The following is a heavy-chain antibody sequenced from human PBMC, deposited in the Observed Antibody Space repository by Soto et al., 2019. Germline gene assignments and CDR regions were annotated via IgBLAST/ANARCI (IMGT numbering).Heavy chain of an antibody. CDR3: ARGYCSGGGCYGIDY. J-gene: IGHJ4*02. Sequence: PGGSLRLSCAASGFTVSSNYMSWVRQAPGKGLEWVSVIYSGGSTYYADSVKGRFTISRHNSKNTLHLQMNSLRAEDTAVYYCARGYCSGGGCYGIDYWGQGTLVTVAS. CDR2: IYSGGST. CDR1: GFTVSSNY. D-gene: IGHD2-15*01. V-gene: IGHV3-53*04.